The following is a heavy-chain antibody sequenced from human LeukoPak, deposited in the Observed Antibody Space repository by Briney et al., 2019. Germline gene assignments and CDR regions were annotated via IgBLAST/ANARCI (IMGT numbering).Heavy chain of an antibody. V-gene: IGHV3-11*01. CDR3: ARSPDFWSGSGSSNWFDP. CDR1: GFTFSDYY. J-gene: IGHJ5*02. D-gene: IGHD3-3*01. Sequence: PGGSLRLSCAASGFTFSDYYMSWIRQAPGKGLEWVSYISSSGSTIYYADSVKGRFTISRDNAKNSLYLQMNSLRAEDTAVYYCARSPDFWSGSGSSNWFDPWGQGTLVTVSS. CDR2: ISSSGSTI.